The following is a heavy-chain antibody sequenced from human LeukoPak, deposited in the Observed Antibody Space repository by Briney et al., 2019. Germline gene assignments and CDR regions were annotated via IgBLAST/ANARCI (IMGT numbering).Heavy chain of an antibody. Sequence: ASVKVSCKASGYTFTCYYMHWVRQAPGQGLEWMGWINPNSGGTNCAQKFQGRVTMTRDTSISTAYMELSRLRSDDAAVYYCARDRQDILTDFGYWGQGTLVTVSS. CDR3: ARDRQDILTDFGY. V-gene: IGHV1-2*02. CDR2: INPNSGGT. J-gene: IGHJ4*02. CDR1: GYTFTCYY. D-gene: IGHD3-9*01.